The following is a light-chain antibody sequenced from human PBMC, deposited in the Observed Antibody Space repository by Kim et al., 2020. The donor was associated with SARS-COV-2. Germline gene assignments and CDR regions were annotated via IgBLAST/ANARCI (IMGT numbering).Light chain of an antibody. CDR1: KVGDKY. CDR2: QDN. V-gene: IGLV3-1*01. CDR3: QAWDSSTHNYV. Sequence: SPGKTASITCYGYKVGDKYVSWYQQKPGQPPVVVIYQDNQRPSGFPERFSGYNSANTATLTISGTQAMDEADYYCQAWDSSTHNYVFGAGTKVTVL. J-gene: IGLJ1*01.